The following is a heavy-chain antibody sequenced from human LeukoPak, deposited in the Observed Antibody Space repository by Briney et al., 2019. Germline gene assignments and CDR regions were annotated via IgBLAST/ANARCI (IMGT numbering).Heavy chain of an antibody. Sequence: ASVKVSCKASGGTFSSSAISWVRQAPGQGLEWMGRIIPILGITNYGQKFQGRVTITADKSTSTAYVELSSLRSEDTAVYYCARGYDYGDYVGDFDYWGQGTLVTVSS. CDR2: IIPILGIT. D-gene: IGHD4-17*01. CDR3: ARGYDYGDYVGDFDY. V-gene: IGHV1-69*04. J-gene: IGHJ4*02. CDR1: GGTFSSSA.